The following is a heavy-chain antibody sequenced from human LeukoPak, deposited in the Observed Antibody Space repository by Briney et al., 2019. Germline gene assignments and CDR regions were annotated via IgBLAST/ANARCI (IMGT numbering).Heavy chain of an antibody. D-gene: IGHD3-22*01. V-gene: IGHV4-61*02. CDR2: IYTSGST. Sequence: SQTLSLTCTVSGGSISSGSYYWSWIRQPAGKGLEWIGRIYTSGSTNYNPSLKSRVTISVDTSKNRFSLKLSSVTAADTAVYYCAREVWDYYDSSGSLDYWSQGTLVTVSS. CDR1: GGSISSGSYY. J-gene: IGHJ4*02. CDR3: AREVWDYYDSSGSLDY.